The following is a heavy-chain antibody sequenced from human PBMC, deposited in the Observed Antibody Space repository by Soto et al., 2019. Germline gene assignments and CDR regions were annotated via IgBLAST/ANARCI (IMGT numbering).Heavy chain of an antibody. D-gene: IGHD6-6*01. V-gene: IGHV4-59*08. J-gene: IGHJ6*03. CDR1: GGSISSYY. Sequence: SETLSLTCTVSGGSISSYYWSWIRQPPGKGLEWIGYIYYSGSTNYNPSLKSRVTISVDTSKNQFSLKLSSVTAADTAVYYCARRLPIAARNQPKAYYYYYYMDVWGKGTTVTVSS. CDR3: ARRLPIAARNQPKAYYYYYYMDV. CDR2: IYYSGST.